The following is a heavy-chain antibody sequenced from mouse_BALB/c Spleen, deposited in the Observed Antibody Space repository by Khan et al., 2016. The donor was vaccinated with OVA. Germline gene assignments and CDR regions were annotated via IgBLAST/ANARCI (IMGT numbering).Heavy chain of an antibody. D-gene: IGHD2-3*01. CDR1: GYTLTNYG. Sequence: QIQLVQSGPELKKPGETVKISCRASGYTLTNYGMNWVKQAPGQGLKWMGWINTYIGEPTYADDFKGRFAFSFETSASTAYLQINNLKTEDTATYFCARSNGYYWFAYWGQGTLVTVSA. V-gene: IGHV9-3-1*01. CDR3: ARSNGYYWFAY. J-gene: IGHJ3*01. CDR2: INTYIGEP.